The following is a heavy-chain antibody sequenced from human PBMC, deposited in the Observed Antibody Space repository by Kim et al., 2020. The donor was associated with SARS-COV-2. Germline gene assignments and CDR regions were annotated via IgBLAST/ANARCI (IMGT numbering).Heavy chain of an antibody. D-gene: IGHD6-13*01. CDR3: TSSVSSNFPNFDY. J-gene: IGHJ4*02. V-gene: IGHV3-49*02. Sequence: YATSVKGRFLVSRDDSKSIAYLDMNSLKTEDTAVYYCTSSVSSNFPNFDYWGQGTLVTVSS.